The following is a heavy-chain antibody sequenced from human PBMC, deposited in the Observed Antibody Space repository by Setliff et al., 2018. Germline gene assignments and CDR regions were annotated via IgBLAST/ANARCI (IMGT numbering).Heavy chain of an antibody. V-gene: IGHV3-48*01. CDR2: ISSSSSTI. Sequence: GGSLSLSCAAPGFTFSSYSMNWVRQAPGKGLEWVSYISSSSSTIYYADSVKGRFTISRDNAKNSLYLQMNSLRAEDTAVYYCARQNDFWSGQDFDYWGQGTLVTVSS. CDR1: GFTFSSYS. D-gene: IGHD3-3*01. CDR3: ARQNDFWSGQDFDY. J-gene: IGHJ4*02.